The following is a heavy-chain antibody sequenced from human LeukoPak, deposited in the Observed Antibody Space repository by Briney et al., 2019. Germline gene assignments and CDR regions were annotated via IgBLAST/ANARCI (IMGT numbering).Heavy chain of an antibody. CDR1: GGSISSGSYY. V-gene: IGHV4-61*09. CDR2: INHSGST. J-gene: IGHJ5*02. D-gene: IGHD6-13*01. CDR3: ARHGGRGYSSSWRTRGGYNWFDP. Sequence: SQTLSPTCTVSGGSISSGSYYWSWIRQPAGTGLEWIGEINHSGSTNYNPSLKSRVTISVDTSKNQFSLKLSSVTAADTAVYYCARHGGRGYSSSWRTRGGYNWFDPWGQGTLVTVSS.